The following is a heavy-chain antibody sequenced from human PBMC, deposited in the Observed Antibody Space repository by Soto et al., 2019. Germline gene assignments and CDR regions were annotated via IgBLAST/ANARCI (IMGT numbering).Heavy chain of an antibody. V-gene: IGHV5-51*01. CDR3: ARGRIAAAGGYYYYGMDV. CDR1: GYSFTSYW. D-gene: IGHD6-13*01. CDR2: IYPGDSDT. Sequence: GESLKISCKGSGYSFTSYWIGWVRQMPGKGLEWMGIIYPGDSDTRYSPSFQGQVTISADKSISTAYLQWSSLKASDTAMYYCARGRIAAAGGYYYYGMDVWGQGTTVTVSS. J-gene: IGHJ6*02.